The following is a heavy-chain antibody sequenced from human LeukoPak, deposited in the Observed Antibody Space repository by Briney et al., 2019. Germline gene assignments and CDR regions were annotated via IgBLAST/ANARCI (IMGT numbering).Heavy chain of an antibody. V-gene: IGHV4-59*01. CDR1: GVSISRYS. J-gene: IGHJ4*02. D-gene: IGHD2-15*01. Sequence: SETLSLTCIVSGVSISRYSWSWIRQPPGKGLEWIGYIEYSGSTDYNTSLTGRVTISVDTSKNQLSLKLSSVTAADTAVYFCARSYLGYCSGDSCYPSTFDFWGQGTLVTVSS. CDR3: ARSYLGYCSGDSCYPSTFDF. CDR2: IEYSGST.